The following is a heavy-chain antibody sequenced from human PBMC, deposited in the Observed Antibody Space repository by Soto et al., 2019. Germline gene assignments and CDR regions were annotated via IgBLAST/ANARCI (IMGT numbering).Heavy chain of an antibody. J-gene: IGHJ6*02. CDR3: ARDGLYGSGSYHSYGMDV. CDR1: GFTFSNAW. CDR2: IKSKTDGGTT. V-gene: IGHV3-15*01. D-gene: IGHD3-10*01. Sequence: EVQLVESGGGLVKPGGSLRLSCAASGFTFSNAWMSWVRQAPGKGLEWVGRIKSKTDGGTTDYAAPVKGRFTISRDDSKNTLYLQMNSLRAEDTAVYYCARDGLYGSGSYHSYGMDVWGQGTTVTVSS.